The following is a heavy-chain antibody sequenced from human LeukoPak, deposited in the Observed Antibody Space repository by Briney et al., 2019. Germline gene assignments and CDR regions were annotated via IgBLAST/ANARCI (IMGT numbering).Heavy chain of an antibody. Sequence: GGSLRLSCAASGFTFSSYSMNWVRQVPGKGLEWVSSISSGSSYIYYADSVKGRFTISRDNAKNSLYLQMNSLSAEDTAVYYCACTSGYDFSSYYYYYMDGWGKGTTVTVSS. CDR2: ISSGSSYI. CDR3: ACTSGYDFSSYYYYYMDG. CDR1: GFTFSSYS. J-gene: IGHJ6*03. D-gene: IGHD5-12*01. V-gene: IGHV3-21*01.